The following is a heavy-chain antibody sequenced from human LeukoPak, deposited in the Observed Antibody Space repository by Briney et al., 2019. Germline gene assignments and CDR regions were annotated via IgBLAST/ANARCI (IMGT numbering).Heavy chain of an antibody. V-gene: IGHV4-4*07. D-gene: IGHD2-21*01. J-gene: IGHJ4*02. CDR3: ARDLLW. CDR2: IYPGGTT. Sequence: SEALPLTCTVSGGSISSYYWSWIRQPAGKGLEWIGHIYPGGTTSYNPSLKSRVTMSVDTSKNQFSLRLTSVIAADTAVYYCARDLLWWGQGTLVTVSS. CDR1: GGSISSYY.